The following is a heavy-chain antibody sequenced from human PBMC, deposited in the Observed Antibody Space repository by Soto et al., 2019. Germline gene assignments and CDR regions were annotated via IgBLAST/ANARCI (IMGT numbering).Heavy chain of an antibody. Sequence: PGGSLRLSCAASGFTFSSYAMQWVRQAPGKGLEWVAVISYDGSNKYYADPVKGRFTISRDNSKNTLYLQMNSLRAEDTAVYYCARPSLGYYYYYGMDVWGQGTTVTVSS. J-gene: IGHJ6*02. V-gene: IGHV3-30-3*01. CDR2: ISYDGSNK. CDR1: GFTFSSYA. D-gene: IGHD7-27*01. CDR3: ARPSLGYYYYYGMDV.